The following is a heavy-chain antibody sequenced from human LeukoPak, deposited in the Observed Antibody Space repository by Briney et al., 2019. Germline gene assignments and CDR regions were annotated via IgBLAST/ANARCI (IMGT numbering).Heavy chain of an antibody. J-gene: IGHJ4*02. CDR1: GGSISSGGYY. CDR3: ARSLLGYCSGGSCYLFDY. Sequence: SETLSLTCTVSGGSISSGGYYWSWIRQHPGKGLEWIGHIYYSGSTYYNPSLKSRVTIPVDTSKNQFSLKLSSVTAADTAVYYCARSLLGYCSGGSCYLFDYWGQGTLVTVSS. V-gene: IGHV4-31*03. D-gene: IGHD2-15*01. CDR2: IYYSGST.